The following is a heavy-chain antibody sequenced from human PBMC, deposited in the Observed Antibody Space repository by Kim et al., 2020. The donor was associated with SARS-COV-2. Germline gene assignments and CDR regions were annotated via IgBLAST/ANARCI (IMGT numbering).Heavy chain of an antibody. D-gene: IGHD3-10*01. Sequence: GGSLRLSCAASGFTFSAHALHWVRQAPGKGLEWVALIAYDGSHISYPDSVKGRFIIPRDNTNSTLSLQMNSLRPEDTAVYYCLAEIGSRSFDHCGQGTLVTVSS. J-gene: IGHJ4*01. V-gene: IGHV3-30*04. CDR3: LAEIGSRSFDH. CDR1: GFTFSAHA. CDR2: IAYDGSHI.